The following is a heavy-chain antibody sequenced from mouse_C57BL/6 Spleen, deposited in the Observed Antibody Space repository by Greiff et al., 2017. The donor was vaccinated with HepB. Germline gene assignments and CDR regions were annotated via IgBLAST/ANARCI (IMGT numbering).Heavy chain of an antibody. V-gene: IGHV1-59*01. CDR1: GYTFTSYW. CDR3: ARTLRRRYFDV. J-gene: IGHJ1*03. Sequence: QVQLQPPGAELVRPGTSVKLSCKASGYTFTSYWMHWVKQRPGQGLEWIGVIDPSDSYTNYNQKFKGKATLTVDTSSSTAYMQLSSLTSEDSAVYYCARTLRRRYFDVWGTGTTVTVSS. D-gene: IGHD2-12*01. CDR2: IDPSDSYT.